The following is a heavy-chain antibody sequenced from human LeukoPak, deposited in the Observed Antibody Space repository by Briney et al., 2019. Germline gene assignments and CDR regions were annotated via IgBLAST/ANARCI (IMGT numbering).Heavy chain of an antibody. J-gene: IGHJ4*02. CDR2: IYYSGST. Sequence: SETLSLTCTVSGVSISSSSYYWGWIRQPPGKGLEWIGSIYYSGSTYYNPSLKSRVTISVDTSKNQFSLKLSSVTAADTAVYYCAVQYSSSWYLGYWGQGTLVTVSS. CDR3: AVQYSSSWYLGY. CDR1: GVSISSSSYY. D-gene: IGHD6-13*01. V-gene: IGHV4-39*07.